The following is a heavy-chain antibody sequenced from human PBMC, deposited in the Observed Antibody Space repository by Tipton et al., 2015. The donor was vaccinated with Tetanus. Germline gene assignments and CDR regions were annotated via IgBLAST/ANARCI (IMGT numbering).Heavy chain of an antibody. CDR3: ARPGVGGYTGYYFDF. J-gene: IGHJ4*02. V-gene: IGHV4-39*02. Sequence: GLVKPSETLSLTCIVSGGSMSDSGHYGAWVRQSPGKGLEWIGSITYSGRTYYSPSLKSRVTMSVDTSKKDFSVRLGSVTAADTAIYYCARPGVGGYTGYYFDFWGQGTVVTVSS. CDR2: ITYSGRT. D-gene: IGHD5-12*01. CDR1: GGSMSDSGHY.